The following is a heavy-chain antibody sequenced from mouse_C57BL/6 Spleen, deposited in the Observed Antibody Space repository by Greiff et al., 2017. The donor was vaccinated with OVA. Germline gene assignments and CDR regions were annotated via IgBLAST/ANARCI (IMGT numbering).Heavy chain of an antibody. D-gene: IGHD1-1*02. CDR2: IYPGSGNT. V-gene: IGHV1-76*01. CDR1: GYTFTDYY. CDR3: ARFGGYYWYFDV. Sequence: VQLQQSGAELVRPGASVKLSCKASGYTFTDYYINWVKQRPGQGLEWIARIYPGSGNTYYNEKFKGKATLTAEKSSSTAYMQLSSPTSEDSAVYFCARFGGYYWYFDVWGTGTTVTVSS. J-gene: IGHJ1*03.